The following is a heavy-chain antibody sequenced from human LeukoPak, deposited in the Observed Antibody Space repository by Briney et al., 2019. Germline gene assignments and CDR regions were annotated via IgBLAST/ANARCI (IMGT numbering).Heavy chain of an antibody. CDR3: VKDTVTMLRVVLSDYYHGMHV. CDR1: GFTFYDYA. V-gene: IGHV3-43*02. J-gene: IGHJ6*02. D-gene: IGHD3-10*01. CDR2: MTGEGGTR. Sequence: PGGSLRLSCAASGFTFYDYAMHWVRQVPGEGLEWVSLMTGEGGTRHYADSVKGRFTISKDNSKETLYLQMNSLRPEDSGIYYCVKDTVTMLRVVLSDYYHGMHVWGQGTTVTVSS.